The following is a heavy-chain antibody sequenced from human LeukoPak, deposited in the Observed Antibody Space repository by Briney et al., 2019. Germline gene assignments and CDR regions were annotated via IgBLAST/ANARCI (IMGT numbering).Heavy chain of an antibody. CDR3: ARGNDILTGAQPIDY. V-gene: IGHV4-4*02. CDR2: IYHSGST. J-gene: IGHJ4*02. Sequence: SETLSLTCAVSGGSISSSNWWSWVRQPPGKGLEWIGEIYHSGSTYYNPSLKSRVTISVDTSKNQFSLKLSSVTAADTAVYYCARGNDILTGAQPIDYWGQGTLVTVSS. CDR1: GGSISSSNW. D-gene: IGHD3-9*01.